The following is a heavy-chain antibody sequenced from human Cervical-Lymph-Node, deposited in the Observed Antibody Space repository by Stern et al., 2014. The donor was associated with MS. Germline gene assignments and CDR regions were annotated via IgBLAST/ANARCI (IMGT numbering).Heavy chain of an antibody. CDR3: ARGSSTSIRGYYYYGMDV. D-gene: IGHD2-2*01. Sequence: QVQLQESGPGLVKPSQTLSLTCTVSGDSISSGSYYWSWIRQPAGKGLEWIGRIYTSGSTNYNPSLKSRVTISVDTSKNKFSLKLSSVTAADTAVYYCARGSSTSIRGYYYYGMDVWGQGTTVTVSS. J-gene: IGHJ6*02. CDR1: GDSISSGSYY. CDR2: IYTSGST. V-gene: IGHV4-61*02.